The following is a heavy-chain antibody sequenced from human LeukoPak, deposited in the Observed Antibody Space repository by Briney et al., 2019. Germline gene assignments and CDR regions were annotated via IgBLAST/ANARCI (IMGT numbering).Heavy chain of an antibody. V-gene: IGHV3-21*01. Sequence: GGSLRLSCAASGFTFSTYSMNWVRQAPGKGLEWVASISSSSSYIYYADSLKGRFTISRDNAKNSLYLQMNSLRADDTAVYYCAREEEWYASGTYYKGFDSWGQGTLVTVSS. D-gene: IGHD3-10*01. CDR3: AREEEWYASGTYYKGFDS. J-gene: IGHJ4*02. CDR2: ISSSSSYI. CDR1: GFTFSTYS.